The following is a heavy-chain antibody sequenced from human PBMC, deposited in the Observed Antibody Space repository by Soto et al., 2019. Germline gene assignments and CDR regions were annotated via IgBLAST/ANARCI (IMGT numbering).Heavy chain of an antibody. D-gene: IGHD2-15*01. CDR2: LHTDGLS. J-gene: IGHJ6*02. V-gene: IGHV4-4*07. Sequence: QVQLEESGPGLVRPSETLSLTCSVSGVSITSYYWSWIRQSAGGGLEWMGRLHTDGLSTSSPSFKSRLTMSLDTSKNQVSLRMISVTAADTAVYFCARVPVAVAATEDYYGLDVWGQGTTVTVSS. CDR3: ARVPVAVAATEDYYGLDV. CDR1: GVSITSYY.